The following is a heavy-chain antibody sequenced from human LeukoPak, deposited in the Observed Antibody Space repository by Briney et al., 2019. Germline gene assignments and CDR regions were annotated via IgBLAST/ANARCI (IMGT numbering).Heavy chain of an antibody. V-gene: IGHV3-23*01. J-gene: IGHJ4*02. CDR2: ISGSGGST. CDR1: GFTFSSYA. Sequence: GGSLRLSCAASGFTFSSYAMSWVRQAPGKGLEWVSAISGSGGSTYYADSVKGRFTISRDNSKNTLYLQMNSLRAEDTAVYYCARVGFDYDSSGHCDYWGQGTLVTVSS. CDR3: ARVGFDYDSSGHCDY. D-gene: IGHD3-22*01.